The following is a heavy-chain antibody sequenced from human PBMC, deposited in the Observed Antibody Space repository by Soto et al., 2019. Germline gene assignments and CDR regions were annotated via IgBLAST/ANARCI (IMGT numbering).Heavy chain of an antibody. Sequence: LRLSCVASGFIFSNFGMHWVRQAPGKGLEWVAVISSDEKIKQYADSVRGRFAISRDNSKNTLYLQMTSLRAEDTAIYYCARGLRSVLDYWGQGTLVTVSS. CDR1: GFIFSNFG. V-gene: IGHV3-33*01. J-gene: IGHJ4*02. CDR2: ISSDEKIK. CDR3: ARGLRSVLDY. D-gene: IGHD6-6*01.